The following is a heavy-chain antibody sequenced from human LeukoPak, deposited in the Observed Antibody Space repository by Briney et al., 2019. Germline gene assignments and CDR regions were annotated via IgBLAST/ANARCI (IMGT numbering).Heavy chain of an antibody. V-gene: IGHV1-2*02. CDR2: INPNSGGT. D-gene: IGHD6-13*01. Sequence: ASVKVSCKASGYTFTGYYMHWVRQAPGQGLEWMGWINPNSGGTNYAQKFQGRVTMTRDTSISTAYMELSRLRSDDTAVYYCAKASWGSSWYYFDYWGQGTLVTVSS. CDR1: GYTFTGYY. J-gene: IGHJ4*02. CDR3: AKASWGSSWYYFDY.